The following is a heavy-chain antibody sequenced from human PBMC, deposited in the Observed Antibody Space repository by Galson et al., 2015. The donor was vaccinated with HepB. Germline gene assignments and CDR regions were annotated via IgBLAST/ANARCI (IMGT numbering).Heavy chain of an antibody. J-gene: IGHJ5*02. V-gene: IGHV1-2*06. CDR3: ARDTARYCSSTSCYAGGENWFDP. CDR2: INPNSGGT. D-gene: IGHD2-2*01. CDR1: GYTFTGYY. Sequence: SVKVSCKASGYTFTGYYMHWVRQAPGQGLEWMGRINPNSGGTNYAQKFQGRVTMTRDTSISTAYMELSRLRSDDTAVYYCARDTARYCSSTSCYAGGENWFDPWGQGTLVTVSS.